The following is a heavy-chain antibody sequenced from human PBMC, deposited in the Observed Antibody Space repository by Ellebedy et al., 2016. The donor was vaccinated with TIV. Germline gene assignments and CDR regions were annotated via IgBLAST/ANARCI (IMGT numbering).Heavy chain of an antibody. CDR2: IYTSGST. Sequence: MPSETLSLTCTVSGGSISSYYWSWIRQPAGKGLEWIGRIYTSGSTNYNPSLKSRVTMSVDTSKNQFSLKLSSVTAADTAVYYCARIADMSYDSSGYIDYWGQGTLVTVSS. V-gene: IGHV4-4*07. J-gene: IGHJ4*02. D-gene: IGHD3-22*01. CDR1: GGSISSYY. CDR3: ARIADMSYDSSGYIDY.